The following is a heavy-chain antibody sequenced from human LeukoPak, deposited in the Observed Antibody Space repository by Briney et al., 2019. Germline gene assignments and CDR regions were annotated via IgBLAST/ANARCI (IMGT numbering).Heavy chain of an antibody. CDR1: GFTFDDYA. J-gene: IGHJ4*02. CDR2: ISWNSGSI. Sequence: GGSLRLSCAASGFTFDDYAMHWVRQAPGKGLEWVSGISWNSGSIGYADSVKGRFTISRDNAKNSLYLQMNSLRAEDTALYYCARGGYGSGSPEIYYFDYWGQGTLVTVSS. D-gene: IGHD3-10*01. CDR3: ARGGYGSGSPEIYYFDY. V-gene: IGHV3-9*01.